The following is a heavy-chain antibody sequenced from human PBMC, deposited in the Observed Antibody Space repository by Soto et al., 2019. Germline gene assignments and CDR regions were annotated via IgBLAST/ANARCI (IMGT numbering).Heavy chain of an antibody. Sequence: QVQLVESGGGVVQPGRSLRLSCAASGFAFSSYGMHWVRQAPGKGLEWVAVISYDGSYKYYADSMKGRVTISRDNSKNTLYVQMNSLRAEYTAVYYCAKEASVVATTPDFDYWGQGTLLTVSS. CDR1: GFAFSSYG. J-gene: IGHJ4*02. V-gene: IGHV3-30*18. D-gene: IGHD5-12*01. CDR3: AKEASVVATTPDFDY. CDR2: ISYDGSYK.